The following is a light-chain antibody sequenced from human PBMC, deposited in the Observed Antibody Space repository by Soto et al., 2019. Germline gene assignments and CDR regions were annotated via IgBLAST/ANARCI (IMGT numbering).Light chain of an antibody. Sequence: QSALTQPRSVSGSPGQSVTISCTGTSSDVGGYNYVSWYQQHPGKAPKLMIYDVSKRPSGVPDRFSGSKSGNTASLTISGLQAEDEAGYYCCSYAGSPNVVFGGGTKLTVL. CDR2: DVS. V-gene: IGLV2-11*01. J-gene: IGLJ2*01. CDR1: SSDVGGYNY. CDR3: CSYAGSPNVV.